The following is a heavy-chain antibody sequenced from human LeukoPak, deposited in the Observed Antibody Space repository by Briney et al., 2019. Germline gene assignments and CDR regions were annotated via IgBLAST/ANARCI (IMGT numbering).Heavy chain of an antibody. V-gene: IGHV3-23*01. J-gene: IGHJ3*01. CDR2: ISGTGLSR. CDR1: GFTVSNSY. Sequence: GSLRLACAASGFTVSNSYMSWVRQAPGKGLEWVSFISGTGLSRYYVDSVKGRFTISRDNSKNMLYLQMDSLRAEDTARYHCARLMKHMREDVYDVWGQGTVVIVSS. CDR3: ARLMKHMREDVYDV. D-gene: IGHD2-21*01.